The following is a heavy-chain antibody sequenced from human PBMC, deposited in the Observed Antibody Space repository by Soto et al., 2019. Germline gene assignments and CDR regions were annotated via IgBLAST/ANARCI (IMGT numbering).Heavy chain of an antibody. CDR3: ATSVNSAMAFDY. CDR2: INPNGGIT. D-gene: IGHD5-18*01. CDR1: GNTLTHSI. Sequence: QVQLVQSGARVRKPGAPVRVSCRPLGNTLTHSIIHWVRQAPGQGLEWMGIINPNGGITTYAQKFRAGFSMTRDTSTSTVYPELSSLRSEDSAVYYCATSVNSAMAFDYWGQGTLVTVSS. V-gene: IGHV1-46*01. J-gene: IGHJ4*02.